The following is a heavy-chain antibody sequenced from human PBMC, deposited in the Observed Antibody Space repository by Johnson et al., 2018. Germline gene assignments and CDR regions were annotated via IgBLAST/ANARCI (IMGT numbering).Heavy chain of an antibody. CDR3: ARVKRGYSYGYGAFDI. CDR1: GFTFSSYS. V-gene: IGHV3-21*01. D-gene: IGHD5-18*01. Sequence: VQLVQSGGGLVKPGGSLRLSCAASGFTFSSYSMNWVRQAPGKGLEWVSSISSSSSYIYYADSVQGRLTISRDNAKNSLYLQMNSLRAEATAVFYCARVKRGYSYGYGAFDIWGQGAMVTVSS. CDR2: ISSSSSYI. J-gene: IGHJ3*02.